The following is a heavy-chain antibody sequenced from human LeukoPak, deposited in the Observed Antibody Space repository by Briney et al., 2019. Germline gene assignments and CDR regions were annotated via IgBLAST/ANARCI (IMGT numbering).Heavy chain of an antibody. J-gene: IGHJ4*02. CDR1: GFTFSNYW. CDR3: TRAGDYGDYVAY. Sequence: GGSLRLSCAASGFTFSNYWMHWVRQAPGKGLVWVSRINSDGSSTSYADSVKGRFTISRDNAKNTLYLQMSSLRAEDTAVYYCTRAGDYGDYVAYWGQGTLVTVSS. D-gene: IGHD4-17*01. V-gene: IGHV3-74*01. CDR2: INSDGSST.